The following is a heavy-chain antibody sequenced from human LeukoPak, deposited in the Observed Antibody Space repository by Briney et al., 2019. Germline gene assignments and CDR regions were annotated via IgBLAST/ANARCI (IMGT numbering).Heavy chain of an antibody. CDR2: VFPSGSA. CDR3: ARGSRLGMALTTFDF. CDR1: GDSISGYY. J-gene: IGHJ4*02. Sequence: SETLSLTCTVSGDSISGYYWSWIRHPPGKGLQWIGYVFPSGSADCIPSLKSRVTISADTSKSQISLKLNSVTAADTAVYFCARGSRLGMALTTFDFWGQGTLVTVSS. V-gene: IGHV4-4*09. D-gene: IGHD5-24*01.